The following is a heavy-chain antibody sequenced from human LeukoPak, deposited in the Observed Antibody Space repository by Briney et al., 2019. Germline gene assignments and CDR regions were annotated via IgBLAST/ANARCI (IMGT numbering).Heavy chain of an antibody. Sequence: GGSLRLSCAASGFTFSSYAMSWVRQAPGKGLEWVSAISGSGGSTYYPGSVKGRFTISRENAKNSLYLQMDSLRAGDTAVYYCARAIAMTRGVNYFDYWGQGTLVAVSS. CDR3: ARAIAMTRGVNYFDY. J-gene: IGHJ4*02. V-gene: IGHV3-23*01. D-gene: IGHD3-10*01. CDR2: ISGSGGST. CDR1: GFTFSSYA.